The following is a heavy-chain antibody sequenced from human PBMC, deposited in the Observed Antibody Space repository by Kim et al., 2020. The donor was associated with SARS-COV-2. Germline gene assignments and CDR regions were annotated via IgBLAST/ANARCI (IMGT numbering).Heavy chain of an antibody. CDR2: INPNSGGT. CDR3: ARDSVSHSRLFDP. V-gene: IGHV1-2*06. D-gene: IGHD6-13*01. CDR1: GYTFTGYY. J-gene: IGHJ5*02. Sequence: ASVKVSCKASGYTFTGYYMHWVRQAPGQGLEWMGRINPNSGGTNYAQKFQGRVTMTRDTSISTAYMELSRLRSDDTAVYYCARDSVSHSRLFDPWGQGTLVTVSS.